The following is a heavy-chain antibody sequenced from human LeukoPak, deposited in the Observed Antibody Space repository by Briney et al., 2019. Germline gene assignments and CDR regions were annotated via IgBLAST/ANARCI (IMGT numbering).Heavy chain of an antibody. CDR3: ASSLYYYGSGSYRGGFDP. D-gene: IGHD3-10*01. V-gene: IGHV4-39*07. CDR2: IYYSGST. J-gene: IGHJ5*02. Sequence: PSETLSLTCTVSGGSISSNSYYWGWIRQPPGKGLEWIGSIYYSGSTYYNPSLKSRVTISVDTSKNQFSLNLSSVTAADTAVYYCASSLYYYGSGSYRGGFDPWGQGTLVTVSS. CDR1: GGSISSNSYY.